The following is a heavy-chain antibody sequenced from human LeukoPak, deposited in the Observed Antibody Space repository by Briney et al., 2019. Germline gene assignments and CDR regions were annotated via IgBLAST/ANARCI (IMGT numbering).Heavy chain of an antibody. J-gene: IGHJ4*02. D-gene: IGHD3-3*01. CDR1: GGSIRSSGHN. CDR2: IFYSGNT. V-gene: IGHV4-39*01. CDR3: ARRPKQPGFWNGYFDY. Sequence: PSETLSLTCTVSGGSIRSSGHNWDWIRQPPGKGLEYIGSIFYSGNTYYNPSLKSRVTISVDTSKNQFSLKLSSVTAADTAVYYCARRPKQPGFWNGYFDYWGQGTLVTVSS.